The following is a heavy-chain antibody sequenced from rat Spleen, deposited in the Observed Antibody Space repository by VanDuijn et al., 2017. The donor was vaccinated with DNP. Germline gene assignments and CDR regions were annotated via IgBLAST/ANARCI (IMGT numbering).Heavy chain of an antibody. Sequence: EVQLQESGPGLVKPSQSLSLTCSVTGYSITSNYWGWIRKFPGNYMEWIGHISYSGTTTYNPSLKIRISITRDTSNNQFFLQVNSVTTEDAATFYCAGWPGYNPPYAMDAWGQGTSVTVSS. CDR1: GYSITSNY. V-gene: IGHV3-1*01. CDR2: ISYSGTT. D-gene: IGHD1-4*01. J-gene: IGHJ4*01. CDR3: AGWPGYNPPYAMDA.